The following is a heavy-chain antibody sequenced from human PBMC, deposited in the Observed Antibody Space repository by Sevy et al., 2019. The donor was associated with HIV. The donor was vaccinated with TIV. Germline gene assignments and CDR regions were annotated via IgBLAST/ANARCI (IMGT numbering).Heavy chain of an antibody. V-gene: IGHV1-69*06. CDR2: IIPIFGTA. J-gene: IGHJ6*03. CDR3: ARNEMEPYYYYYYMDV. CDR1: GGTFSSYA. D-gene: IGHD1-1*01. Sequence: SVKVSCKASGGTFSSYAISWVRQAPGQGLEWMGGIIPIFGTANYAQKFQGRVTITADKSTSTAYMELSSLRSEDTTVYYCARNEMEPYYYYYYMDVWGKGTTVTVSS.